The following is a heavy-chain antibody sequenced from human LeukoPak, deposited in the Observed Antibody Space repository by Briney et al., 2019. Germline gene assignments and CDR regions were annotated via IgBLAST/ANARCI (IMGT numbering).Heavy chain of an antibody. CDR2: IKHDGSEN. V-gene: IGHV3-7*04. Sequence: GGSLTLSCAASGFTSETYWMKCVRQAPGKGLEWVANIKHDGSENDYVDSVRGRFTIPRDNAKKSLYLQMHSLRPEDTAVYYCARDGGDSPLDLRYWGPGTLVTVSS. D-gene: IGHD2-21*02. CDR3: ARDGGDSPLDLRY. CDR1: GFTSETYW. J-gene: IGHJ4*02.